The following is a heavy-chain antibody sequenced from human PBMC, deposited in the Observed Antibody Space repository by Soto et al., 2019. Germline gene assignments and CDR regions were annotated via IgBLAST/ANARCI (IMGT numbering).Heavy chain of an antibody. CDR3: ARGIITGTTYYYYYMDV. CDR1: GGSFSGYY. V-gene: IGHV4-34*01. J-gene: IGHJ6*03. CDR2: INHSGGT. Sequence: SETLSLTCAVYGGSFSGYYWSWIRQPPGKGLEWIGEINHSGGTNYNPSLKSRVTISVDTSKNLFSLKLSSVTAADTAVYYCARGIITGTTYYYYYMDVWGKGTTVTVSS. D-gene: IGHD1-7*01.